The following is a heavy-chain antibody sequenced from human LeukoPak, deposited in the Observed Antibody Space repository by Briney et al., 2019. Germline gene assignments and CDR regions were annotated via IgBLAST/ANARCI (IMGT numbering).Heavy chain of an antibody. CDR3: ARDNSGSYFDY. D-gene: IGHD1-26*01. Sequence: GGSLRLSCAASGFTFSSYSMNWVRQAPGKGLEWVSSISSSSSYIYYADSVKGRFTISRDNAKNSLYRQMNSLRAEDTAVYYCARDNSGSYFDYWGQGTLVTVSS. CDR1: GFTFSSYS. CDR2: ISSSSSYI. J-gene: IGHJ4*02. V-gene: IGHV3-21*01.